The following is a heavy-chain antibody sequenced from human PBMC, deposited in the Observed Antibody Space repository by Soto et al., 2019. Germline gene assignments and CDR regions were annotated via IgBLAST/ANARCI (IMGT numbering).Heavy chain of an antibody. CDR1: GAPITINY. CDR2: IYYSGST. V-gene: IGHV4-59*01. Sequence: SETLSLTCTVSGAPITINYWSWIRQAPGKGLEWIGYIYYSGSTTYNPSLKSRVTMSADTSKDQFSLKLNSVTAADTAVYYCARDAGGPYDHWGPGTLVTVSS. CDR3: ARDAGGPYDH. J-gene: IGHJ4*01. D-gene: IGHD2-15*01.